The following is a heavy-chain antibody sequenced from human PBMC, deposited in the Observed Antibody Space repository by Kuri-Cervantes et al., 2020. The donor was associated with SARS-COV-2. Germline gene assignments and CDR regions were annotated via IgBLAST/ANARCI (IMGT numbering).Heavy chain of an antibody. J-gene: IGHJ1*01. Sequence: ASVKVSCKASGYTFSNYAIAWVRQAPGQGLEWMGWISAYNYNTSYAHKLQGRVTMTTDTSTTTVYMELRSLRSDDTAVYYCARGDPPVGAPPSQHWGQGTLVTVSS. D-gene: IGHD1-26*01. V-gene: IGHV1-18*01. CDR3: ARGDPPVGAPPSQH. CDR2: ISAYNYNT. CDR1: GYTFSNYA.